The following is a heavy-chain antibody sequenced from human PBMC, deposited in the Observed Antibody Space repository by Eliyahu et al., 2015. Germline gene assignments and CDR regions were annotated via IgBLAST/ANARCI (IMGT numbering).Heavy chain of an antibody. D-gene: IGHD5-12*01. V-gene: IGHV3-23*01. CDR2: ISGIGGST. CDR1: GFXFSSYA. J-gene: IGHJ4*02. Sequence: EVQLLESGGGLVQPGGSLRLSCXASGFXFSSYAMXWVRQAPGKGLEWVSAISGIGGSTYYADSVKGRFTISRDNSKNTLYLQMNSLRAEDTAVYYCARTRREDNGYDNLWGQGTLVTVSS. CDR3: ARTRREDNGYDNL.